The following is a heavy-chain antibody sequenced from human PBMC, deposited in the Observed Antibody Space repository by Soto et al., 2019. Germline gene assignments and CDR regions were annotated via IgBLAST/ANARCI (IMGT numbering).Heavy chain of an antibody. Sequence: PGGSLRLSCAASGSTFSSYPMNWVRQAPGKGLEWVSYISSSSSTIYYADSVKGRFTISRDNAKNSLYLQMNSLRAEDTALYYCASDWYYMDVWGKGTTVTVSS. J-gene: IGHJ6*03. V-gene: IGHV3-48*01. CDR2: ISSSSSTI. D-gene: IGHD2-21*01. CDR3: ASDWYYMDV. CDR1: GSTFSSYP.